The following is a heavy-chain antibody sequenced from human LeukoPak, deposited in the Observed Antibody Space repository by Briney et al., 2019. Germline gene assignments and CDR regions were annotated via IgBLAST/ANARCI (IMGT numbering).Heavy chain of an antibody. J-gene: IGHJ4*02. V-gene: IGHV3-33*01. CDR3: ARGGSGSWYNDY. CDR1: GFTFSSYG. CDR2: IWYDGSNK. D-gene: IGHD6-13*01. Sequence: PGGSLRLSCAASGFTFSSYGMNWVRQAPGKGPEWVAVIWYDGSNKYYGDSVKGRFTISRDNSKNTLYLQMNSLRAEDTAVYYCARGGSGSWYNDYWGQGTLVTVSS.